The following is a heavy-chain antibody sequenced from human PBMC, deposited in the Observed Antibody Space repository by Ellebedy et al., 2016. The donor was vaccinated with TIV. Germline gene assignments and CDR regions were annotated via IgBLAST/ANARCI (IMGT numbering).Heavy chain of an antibody. CDR1: GFTFNSHW. J-gene: IGHJ4*02. CDR2: IVNDGRDT. Sequence: GESLKISCAASGFTFNSHWMHWVRQAPGKGLVWVSRIVNDGRDTQYADSVKGRFTISRDNAKNTLYLQMNSLRVEDTAVYYCARGSVGPDQWGQGTLVTVSS. CDR3: ARGSVGPDQ. V-gene: IGHV3-74*01. D-gene: IGHD1-26*01.